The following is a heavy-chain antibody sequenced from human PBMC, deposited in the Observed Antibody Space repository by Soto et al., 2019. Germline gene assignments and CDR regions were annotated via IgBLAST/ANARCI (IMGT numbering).Heavy chain of an antibody. D-gene: IGHD6-19*01. Sequence: EVHLVQSGGGLVKPGGSLRLSCAASGFTFSSYSMNWVRQAPGKGLEWVSSISSSSSYIYYADSVKGRFTISRDNAKNSLYLQMNSLRAEDTAVYYCARAPVAFDPWYNWFDPWGQGTLVTVSS. CDR3: ARAPVAFDPWYNWFDP. CDR2: ISSSSSYI. J-gene: IGHJ5*02. V-gene: IGHV3-21*01. CDR1: GFTFSSYS.